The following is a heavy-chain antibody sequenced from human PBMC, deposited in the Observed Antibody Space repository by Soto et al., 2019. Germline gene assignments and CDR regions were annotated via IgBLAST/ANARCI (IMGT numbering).Heavy chain of an antibody. J-gene: IGHJ6*02. V-gene: IGHV1-69*11. CDR1: GGTFSSSG. CDR2: IVPSLDTT. CDR3: ARWPQPRYTADPYAVDV. D-gene: IGHD3-16*02. Sequence: ASVKVSCKASGGTFSSSGFSWVRQAPGQGLEWKGMIVPSLDTTNYAQKFQARVTITADEVTSTAYMELRSLRSEDTAVYYCARWPQPRYTADPYAVDVWGQGTRVTVSS.